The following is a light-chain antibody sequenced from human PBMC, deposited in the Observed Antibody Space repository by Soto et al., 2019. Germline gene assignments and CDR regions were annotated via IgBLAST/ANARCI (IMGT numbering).Light chain of an antibody. J-gene: IGKJ1*01. V-gene: IGKV3-20*01. Sequence: EVVLTQSPGTLSLSPGERATLSCRASQTVSLSYLAWYQQKPGQAPRLLIYGASSRATGIPDRFSGGGSGTDFTLTISRLEPEDFAMYYCQQYGSSPVAFGQGTNVDIK. CDR2: GAS. CDR3: QQYGSSPVA. CDR1: QTVSLSY.